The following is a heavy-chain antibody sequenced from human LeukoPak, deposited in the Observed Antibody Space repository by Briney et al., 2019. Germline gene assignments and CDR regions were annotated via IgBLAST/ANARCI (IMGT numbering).Heavy chain of an antibody. D-gene: IGHD1-7*01. Sequence: GGSLRLSCAASGFTFSSYEMNWVRQAPGKGLEWVSYISSRATAIYYADSVKGRFTISRDNAKNSLYLQMNSLRAEDTALYYCARDGLELRPQYYFDYWGQGTLVTVSS. J-gene: IGHJ4*02. CDR1: GFTFSSYE. V-gene: IGHV3-48*03. CDR3: ARDGLELRPQYYFDY. CDR2: ISSRATAI.